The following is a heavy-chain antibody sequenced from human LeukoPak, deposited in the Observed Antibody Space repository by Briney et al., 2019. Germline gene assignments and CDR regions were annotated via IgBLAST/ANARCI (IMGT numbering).Heavy chain of an antibody. V-gene: IGHV3-13*01. Sequence: GGSLRLSCAASGFTFSSYDMHWVRQVTGKGLEWVSAIGTANDTYYPGSVKGRFTISRENAKNSLYLQMNSLRAEDTAVYYCARDRGPRIVGATTDDYWGQGTLVTVSS. J-gene: IGHJ4*02. CDR2: IGTANDT. D-gene: IGHD1-26*01. CDR1: GFTFSSYD. CDR3: ARDRGPRIVGATTDDY.